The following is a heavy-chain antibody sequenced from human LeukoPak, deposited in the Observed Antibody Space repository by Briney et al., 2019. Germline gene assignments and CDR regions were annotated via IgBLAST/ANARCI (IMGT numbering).Heavy chain of an antibody. J-gene: IGHJ4*02. V-gene: IGHV4-59*01. Sequence: SETLSLTCTVSGGSISGYYWSWIRQPPGRGLEWIGYIYYGGITNYNLSLKSRVTISVDTSKNQFTLKLSSVTAADTAVYYCAREYDSSSLFDYWGQGTLVTVSS. CDR2: IYYGGIT. CDR3: AREYDSSSLFDY. CDR1: GGSISGYY. D-gene: IGHD3-22*01.